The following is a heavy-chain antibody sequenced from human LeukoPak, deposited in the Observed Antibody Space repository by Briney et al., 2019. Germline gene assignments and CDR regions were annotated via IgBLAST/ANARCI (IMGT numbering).Heavy chain of an antibody. J-gene: IGHJ4*02. CDR3: ARGGWLLYLSKKYDSSGYYSDFDY. CDR1: GGSFSGYY. V-gene: IGHV4-34*01. Sequence: PSETLSLTCAVYGGSFSGYYWSWIRQPPGKGLEWIGEINHSGSTNYNPSLKSRVTISVDTSKSQFSLKLSSVTAADTAVYYCARGGWLLYLSKKYDSSGYYSDFDYWGQGTLVTVSS. D-gene: IGHD3-22*01. CDR2: INHSGST.